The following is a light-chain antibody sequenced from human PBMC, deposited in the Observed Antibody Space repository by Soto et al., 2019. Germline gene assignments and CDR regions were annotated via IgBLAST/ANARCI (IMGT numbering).Light chain of an antibody. V-gene: IGKV3-15*01. Sequence: EIVMTQSPATLSVSPGERATLSCRASQSVSNNLAWYQNKPGQAPRLLIYGASTRATGIPARFSGSGSGTEFTLTISRMQSEDFAVYYCQQYNTWWTFGQGTKVEIK. CDR2: GAS. CDR3: QQYNTWWT. CDR1: QSVSNN. J-gene: IGKJ1*01.